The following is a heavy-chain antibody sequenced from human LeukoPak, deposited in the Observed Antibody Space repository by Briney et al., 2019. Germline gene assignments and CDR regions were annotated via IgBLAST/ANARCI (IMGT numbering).Heavy chain of an antibody. J-gene: IGHJ2*01. V-gene: IGHV3-66*01. CDR1: GFTVSSNY. D-gene: IGHD6-19*01. CDR2: IYSGGST. Sequence: GGSLRLSCAASGFTVSSNYMSWVRQAPGKGLEWVSVIYSGGSTYYADSVKGRFTTSRDNSKNTLYLQMNSLRAEDTAVYYCARRVAVYWYFDLWGRGTLVTVSS. CDR3: ARRVAVYWYFDL.